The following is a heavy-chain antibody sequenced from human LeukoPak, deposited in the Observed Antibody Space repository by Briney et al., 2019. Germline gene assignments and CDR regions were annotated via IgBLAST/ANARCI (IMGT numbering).Heavy chain of an antibody. J-gene: IGHJ2*01. D-gene: IGHD3-9*01. Sequence: SETLSLTCAVYGGSFSGYYWSWIRQPPGKGLEWIGEINHSGSTNYNPSLKSRVTISVDTSKNQFSLRLNSVTAADTAVYYCARARGYDILTGYYRGWYFDLWGRGTLVTVSA. CDR3: ARARGYDILTGYYRGWYFDL. CDR1: GGSFSGYY. V-gene: IGHV4-34*01. CDR2: INHSGST.